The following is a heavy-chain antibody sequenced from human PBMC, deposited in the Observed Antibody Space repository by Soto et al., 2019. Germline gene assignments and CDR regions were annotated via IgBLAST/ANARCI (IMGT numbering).Heavy chain of an antibody. CDR1: GFTFSSFG. CDR2: VNGGGDST. J-gene: IGHJ4*02. V-gene: IGHV3-23*01. CDR3: VKDVGYGFILYDF. Sequence: PGGSLRLSCTASGFTFSSFGMTWVRQAPGKGLEWVSTVNGGGDSTHYADSVKGRFSIFRDSSKNTVYLQMNSLRAEDSAIYYCVKDVGYGFILYDFWGQGTLVTVSS. D-gene: IGHD3-16*01.